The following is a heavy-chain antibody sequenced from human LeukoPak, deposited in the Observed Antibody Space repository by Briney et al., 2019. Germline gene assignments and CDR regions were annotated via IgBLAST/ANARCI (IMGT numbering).Heavy chain of an antibody. J-gene: IGHJ4*02. D-gene: IGHD3-22*01. CDR1: GYTFTSYD. Sequence: GASVKVSCKASGYTFTSYDINWVRQATGQGLEWMGWMNPNSGNTGYAQKFQGRVTMTRNTSISTAYMELSSLRSEDTALYYCARGVHVRVYDSNPHYGHYWGQGTLVTVSS. CDR3: ARGVHVRVYDSNPHYGHY. CDR2: MNPNSGNT. V-gene: IGHV1-8*01.